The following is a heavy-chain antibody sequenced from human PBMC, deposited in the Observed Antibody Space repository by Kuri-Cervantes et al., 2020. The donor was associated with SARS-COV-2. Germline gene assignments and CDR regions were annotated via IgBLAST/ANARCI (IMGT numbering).Heavy chain of an antibody. Sequence: GSLRLSCTVSGGSVSGYYWAWMRQPPGKGLEWIGNIHYSGSTNYNTSLDSRVTISVDTSKNQLSLRLSSVTAADTAVYYCARLGATKGSYYYGVDVWGQGTMVTVSS. D-gene: IGHD1-26*01. CDR1: GGSVSGYY. CDR3: ARLGATKGSYYYGVDV. CDR2: IHYSGST. V-gene: IGHV4-59*02. J-gene: IGHJ6*02.